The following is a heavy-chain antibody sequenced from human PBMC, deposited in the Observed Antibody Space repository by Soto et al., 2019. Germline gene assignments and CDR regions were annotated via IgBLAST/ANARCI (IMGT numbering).Heavy chain of an antibody. CDR3: ARDSGHYYRSDAFDK. V-gene: IGHV1-46*01. CDR1: GYTFTASY. CDR2: IDPSGGST. Sequence: ASVKVSCKASGYTFTASYMHWVRQAPGQGLEWMGIIDPSGGSTSYSQKFQGRVTMTRDSSTSTVYMELNSLRSEDTAVFYCARDSGHYYRSDAFDKWGQGTVVTV. D-gene: IGHD1-26*01. J-gene: IGHJ3*02.